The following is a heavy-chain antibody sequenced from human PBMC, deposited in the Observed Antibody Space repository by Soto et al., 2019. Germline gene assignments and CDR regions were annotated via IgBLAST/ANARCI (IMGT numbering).Heavy chain of an antibody. CDR1: GGSISGYF. CDR3: ARAYDSNGNHAFHI. D-gene: IGHD3-22*01. Sequence: SETLSLTCTVSGGSISGYFWSWIRQPAGKGLDWIGRIYSSGSTNYNPSLNSRITMSVDTSKNQFSLKLSSVSAADTAVYYCARAYDSNGNHAFHIWGQGTLVTVSS. CDR2: IYSSGST. J-gene: IGHJ3*02. V-gene: IGHV4-4*07.